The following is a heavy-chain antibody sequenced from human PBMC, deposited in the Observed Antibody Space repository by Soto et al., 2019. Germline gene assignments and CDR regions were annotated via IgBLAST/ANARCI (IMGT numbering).Heavy chain of an antibody. V-gene: IGHV4-38-2*01. D-gene: IGHD6-13*01. Sequence: SETLSLTCSVSVYSISSGYYWGFIRQPPGKGLEWIGGIYHSGSTYYNPSLKSRVTISVDTSKNQFSLKLSSVTAADTAVYYCARYLAAAGTFDYWGQGTLVTVSS. CDR1: VYSISSGYY. CDR2: IYHSGST. CDR3: ARYLAAAGTFDY. J-gene: IGHJ4*02.